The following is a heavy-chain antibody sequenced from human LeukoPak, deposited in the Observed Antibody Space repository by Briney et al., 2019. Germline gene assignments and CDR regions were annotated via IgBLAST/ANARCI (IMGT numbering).Heavy chain of an antibody. CDR1: GFTFSDYY. CDR2: ISGSGSII. CDR3: AREARWLQSNPLNH. D-gene: IGHD5-24*01. J-gene: IGHJ5*02. Sequence: GGSLRLSCAASGFTFSDYYMTWLRQAPGKGLEWVSYISGSGSIIKYADSMKGRFTISRDNAKNSLYLQMKSLRAEDTAVYYCAREARWLQSNPLNHWGQGTLVTVSS. V-gene: IGHV3-11*04.